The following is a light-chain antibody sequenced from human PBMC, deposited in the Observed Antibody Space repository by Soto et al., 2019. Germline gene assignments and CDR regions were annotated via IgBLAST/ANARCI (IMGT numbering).Light chain of an antibody. Sequence: AIRMTQSPSSLSASTGDRVTITCRASQGISSYLAWYQQKPGKAPKLLIYAASTLQSGVPSRFSGSGSGTDFTLTISSLQPEDVATYYCQKHDGAPLTFGGGTKVEI. CDR2: AAS. CDR3: QKHDGAPLT. J-gene: IGKJ4*01. V-gene: IGKV1-8*01. CDR1: QGISSY.